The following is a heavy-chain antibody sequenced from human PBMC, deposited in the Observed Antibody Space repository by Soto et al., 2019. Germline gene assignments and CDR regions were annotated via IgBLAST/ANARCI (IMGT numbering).Heavy chain of an antibody. Sequence: LRLSCAASGFTFSSYGMHWVRQAPGKGLEWVAVIWYDGSNKYYADSVKGRFTISRDNSKNTLYLQMNSLRAEDTAVYYCARDYYDSSGHVIDYWGQGTLVTVSS. J-gene: IGHJ4*02. CDR1: GFTFSSYG. D-gene: IGHD3-22*01. CDR3: ARDYYDSSGHVIDY. CDR2: IWYDGSNK. V-gene: IGHV3-33*01.